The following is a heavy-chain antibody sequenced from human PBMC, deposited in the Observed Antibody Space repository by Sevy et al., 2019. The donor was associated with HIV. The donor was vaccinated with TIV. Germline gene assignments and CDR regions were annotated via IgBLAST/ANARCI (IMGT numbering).Heavy chain of an antibody. D-gene: IGHD3-16*01. CDR1: GFTFSSHG. Sequence: GGSLRLSCAASGFTFSSHGMHWVRQAPGKGLEWVAFISYDGSKKYYTDSVKGRFTISRDNSKNTVYLQMNCLRAGDTAVYSCAKLRSAFGPLDDWGQGTLVTVSS. J-gene: IGHJ4*02. CDR3: AKLRSAFGPLDD. CDR2: ISYDGSKK. V-gene: IGHV3-30*18.